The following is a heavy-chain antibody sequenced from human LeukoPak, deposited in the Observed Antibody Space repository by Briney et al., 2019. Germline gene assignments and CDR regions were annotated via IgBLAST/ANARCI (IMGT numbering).Heavy chain of an antibody. CDR1: GGSISSYY. CDR2: IYYSGST. CDR3: ARDLWVFDY. D-gene: IGHD1-26*01. J-gene: IGHJ4*02. Sequence: SETLSLTCTVSGGSISSYYWSWIRQPPGKGLEWIGYIYYSGSTNYNPSLKSRVTISVDTPKNQFSLKLSSVTAADTAVYYCARDLWVFDYWGQGTLVTVSS. V-gene: IGHV4-59*01.